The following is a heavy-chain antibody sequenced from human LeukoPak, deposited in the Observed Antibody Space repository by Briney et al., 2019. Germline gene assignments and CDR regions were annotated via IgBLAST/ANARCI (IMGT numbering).Heavy chain of an antibody. D-gene: IGHD2-2*01. CDR1: GFTFSSYG. CDR3: ANHLACGSTSCPPFDY. CDR2: IRYDGSNK. V-gene: IGHV3-30*02. J-gene: IGHJ4*02. Sequence: GGSLRLSCAASGFTFSSYGMHWVRQAPGKELEWVAFIRYDGSNKYYADSVKGRFTISRDNSKNTLYLQMNSLRAEDTAAYYCANHLACGSTSCPPFDYWGQGTLVTVSS.